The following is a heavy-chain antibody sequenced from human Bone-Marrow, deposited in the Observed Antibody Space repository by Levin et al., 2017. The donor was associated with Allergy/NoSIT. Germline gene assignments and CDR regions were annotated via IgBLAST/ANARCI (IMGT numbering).Heavy chain of an antibody. J-gene: IGHJ5*02. V-gene: IGHV4-30-4*01. Sequence: SETLSLTCTVSGDSISSGDYYWSWIRQPPGKGLEWIGYIYYSGSTYYNPSLKSRVTISVDTSKNQFSLKLSSVTAADTAVYYCARDGCSSTSCSNGGFDPWGQGTLVTVSS. CDR2: IYYSGST. CDR1: GDSISSGDYY. D-gene: IGHD2-2*01. CDR3: ARDGCSSTSCSNGGFDP.